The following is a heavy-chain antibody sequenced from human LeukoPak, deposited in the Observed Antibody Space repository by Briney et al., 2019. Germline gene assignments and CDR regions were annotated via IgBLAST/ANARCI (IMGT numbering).Heavy chain of an antibody. V-gene: IGHV3-7*01. CDR3: ARKWLPES. J-gene: IGHJ5*02. CDR2: IKQDGSEK. Sequence: ETLSLTCTVSGGSISSGGYYWSWVRQAPGKGLEWVANIKQDGSEKYYVDSVKGRFTISRDNAKNSLYLQMNSLRAEDTAVYYCARKWLPESWGQGTLVTVSS. D-gene: IGHD5-12*01. CDR1: GGSISSGGYY.